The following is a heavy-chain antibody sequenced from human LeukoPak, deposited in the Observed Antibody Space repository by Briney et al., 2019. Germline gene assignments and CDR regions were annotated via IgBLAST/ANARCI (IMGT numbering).Heavy chain of an antibody. CDR2: ISGSGGTT. CDR3: AKRDSSGSLPRLFDY. J-gene: IGHJ4*02. Sequence: PGGSLRLSCAASGFTFSSYAMSWVRQAPGKGLEWVSYISGSGGTTSYADSVKGRVTISRDKSKNTLYLQMNSLRAEDTAVYYCAKRDSSGSLPRLFDYWGQGTLVTVSS. D-gene: IGHD6-19*01. V-gene: IGHV3-23*01. CDR1: GFTFSSYA.